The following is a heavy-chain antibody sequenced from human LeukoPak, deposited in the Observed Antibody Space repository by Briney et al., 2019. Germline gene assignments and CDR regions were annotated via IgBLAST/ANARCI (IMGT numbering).Heavy chain of an antibody. J-gene: IGHJ6*02. Sequence: GASLKVSCKASGYTFTSYDINWVRQAPGQALEWMGWISPSNGNTNYAQKLQGRVTMTTDTPTSTAYMELRSLRSDGTAVYYCARDHIYGDYGLDTNFGMDVWGQGTTVTVS. V-gene: IGHV1-18*01. CDR2: ISPSNGNT. CDR1: GYTFTSYD. CDR3: ARDHIYGDYGLDTNFGMDV. D-gene: IGHD4-17*01.